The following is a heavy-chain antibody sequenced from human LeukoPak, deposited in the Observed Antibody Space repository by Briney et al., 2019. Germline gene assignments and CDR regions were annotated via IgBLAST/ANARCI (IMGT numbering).Heavy chain of an antibody. D-gene: IGHD3-3*01. V-gene: IGHV3-23*01. CDR1: GFAFSNFA. J-gene: IGHJ6*03. CDR2: MSGSGYYT. Sequence: GGSLRLSCAASGFAFSNFAMSWVRLAPGKGLEWVSAMSGSGYYTYYIESVKGRITISRDNSKNTLYLHMNSLRADDTAVYSCAKMEGQRLYDYCMDVWGRGTTVTVSS. CDR3: AKMEGQRLYDYCMDV.